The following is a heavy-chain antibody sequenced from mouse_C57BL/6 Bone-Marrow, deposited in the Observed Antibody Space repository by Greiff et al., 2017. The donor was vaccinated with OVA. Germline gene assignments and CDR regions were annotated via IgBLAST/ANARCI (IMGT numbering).Heavy chain of an antibody. CDR1: GFTFTDYY. CDR2: IRNKANGYTT. Sequence: EVQGVESGGGLVQPGGSLSLSCAASGFTFTDYYMSWVRQPPGKALEWLGFIRNKANGYTTEYSASVKGRFTISRDNSQSILYLQMNALRAEDSATYYCARYRYGRYFDVWGTGTTVTVSS. D-gene: IGHD1-1*01. J-gene: IGHJ1*03. V-gene: IGHV7-3*01. CDR3: ARYRYGRYFDV.